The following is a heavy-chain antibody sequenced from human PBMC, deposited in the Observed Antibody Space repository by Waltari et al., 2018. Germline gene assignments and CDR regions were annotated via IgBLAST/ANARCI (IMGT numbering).Heavy chain of an antibody. Sequence: EVQLVESGGGLTQPGGSLRLSCAASGFTVSSTYMSWVRQAPGKGLEWVSAIYSDGTTYYTDSVKCRFTISRDSSKDTLYLQMNSLRAEDSAVYYCARFIVVVPAAMRDDAFDIWGQGTMVTVSS. D-gene: IGHD2-2*01. CDR2: IYSDGTT. V-gene: IGHV3-53*01. CDR3: ARFIVVVPAAMRDDAFDI. CDR1: GFTVSSTY. J-gene: IGHJ3*02.